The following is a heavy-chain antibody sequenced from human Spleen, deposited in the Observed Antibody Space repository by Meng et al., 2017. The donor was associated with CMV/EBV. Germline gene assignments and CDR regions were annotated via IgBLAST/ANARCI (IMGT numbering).Heavy chain of an antibody. D-gene: IGHD3-10*01. J-gene: IGHJ5*02. CDR3: ARFLSVRGVGWFDP. Sequence: ASVKVSCKSSGGTFSTYAINWVRQAPGQGLEWMGWINIQNGYTKYAQKLQGRVTMTTDTSTSTAYMELRSLRTDDTAVYYCARFLSVRGVGWFDPWGQGTLVTVSS. V-gene: IGHV1-18*01. CDR2: INIQNGYT. CDR1: GGTFSTYA.